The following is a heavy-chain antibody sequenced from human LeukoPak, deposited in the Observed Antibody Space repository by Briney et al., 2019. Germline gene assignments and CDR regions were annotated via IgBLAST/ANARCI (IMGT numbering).Heavy chain of an antibody. V-gene: IGHV7-4-1*02. CDR1: GYTFTNYA. CDR2: INTNTGNP. CDR3: ARDPNHYYDSSAYYGDY. D-gene: IGHD3-22*01. Sequence: ASVKVSCKASGYTFTNYAMNWVRQAPGQGLEWMGWINTNTGNPTYAQGFTGRFVFSLDTSVSTAYLQINSLKAEDTAVYYCARDPNHYYDSSAYYGDYWGQGTLVTVSS. J-gene: IGHJ4*02.